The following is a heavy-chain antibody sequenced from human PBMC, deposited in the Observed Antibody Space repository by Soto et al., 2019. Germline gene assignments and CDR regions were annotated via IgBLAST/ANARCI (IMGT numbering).Heavy chain of an antibody. CDR2: ISTRSDT. Sequence: GGSLRLSCAASGFPFTTYSMNWVRQAPGKGLEWVSSISTRSDTYYADSVKGRSTISRDNANNSVSLQMNSLRAEDTAVYYCAREETRWPFAFGLDVWGPVTPVTVSS. CDR3: AREETRWPFAFGLDV. V-gene: IGHV3-21*01. CDR1: GFPFTTYS. J-gene: IGHJ6*02. D-gene: IGHD2-15*01.